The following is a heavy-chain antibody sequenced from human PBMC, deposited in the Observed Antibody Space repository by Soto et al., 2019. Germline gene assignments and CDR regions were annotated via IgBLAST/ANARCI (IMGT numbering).Heavy chain of an antibody. CDR3: ARQRTTVVTQAYFDH. J-gene: IGHJ4*02. Sequence: PSETLSLTCIVSGESISSSSYYWGWIRQPPGKGLERIGSIYYSGRTYYNPSFKSRVTISIDTSKNQFSLKLSSVTATDTAVYYCARQRTTVVTQAYFDHWGQGALVTV. CDR1: GESISSSSYY. D-gene: IGHD2-21*02. V-gene: IGHV4-39*01. CDR2: IYYSGRT.